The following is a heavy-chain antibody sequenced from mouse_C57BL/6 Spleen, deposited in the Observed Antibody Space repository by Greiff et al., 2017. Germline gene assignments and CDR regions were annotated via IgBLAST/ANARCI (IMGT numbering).Heavy chain of an antibody. D-gene: IGHD3-3*01. CDR2: IDPEDGDT. Sequence: EVKLVESGAELVRPGASVKLSCTASGFNITDYYMHWVKQRPEQGLEWIGRIDPEDGDTEYAPKFQGKATMTEDTSSNTAYLQLSSLTSEDTAVYYCTADGDLFAYWGQGTLVTVSA. CDR3: TADGDLFAY. J-gene: IGHJ3*01. CDR1: GFNITDYY. V-gene: IGHV14-1*01.